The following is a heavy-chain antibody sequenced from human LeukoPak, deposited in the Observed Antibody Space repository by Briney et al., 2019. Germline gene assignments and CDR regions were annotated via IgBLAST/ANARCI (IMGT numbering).Heavy chain of an antibody. CDR1: GGSFSAFH. CDR2: INGSGKT. V-gene: IGHV4-34*01. CDR3: ARVMGAANFDY. J-gene: IGHJ4*02. Sequence: SGTLSPTCAVSGGSFSAFHWTWIRQPPGQGPEWIGEINGSGKTNYNPSLKSRVTISVDTSKNQFSLKMTSVTAADTAVYYCARVMGAANFDYWGQGTLVTVSS. D-gene: IGHD1-26*01.